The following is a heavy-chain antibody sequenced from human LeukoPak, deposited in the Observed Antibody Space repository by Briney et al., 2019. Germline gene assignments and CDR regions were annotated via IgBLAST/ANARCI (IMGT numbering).Heavy chain of an antibody. CDR3: ARNPRIFGVVTGVKQFDS. V-gene: IGHV4-31*03. D-gene: IGHD3-3*01. CDR2: IYYSGST. Sequence: SQTLSLTCTVSGGSISSGGYYWSWIRQHPGKGLEWIGYIYYSGSTYYNPSLKSRVTISVDTSKNQFSLKLSSVTAADTAVYYCARNPRIFGVVTGVKQFDSWGQGTLVTVSS. CDR1: GGSISSGGYY. J-gene: IGHJ4*02.